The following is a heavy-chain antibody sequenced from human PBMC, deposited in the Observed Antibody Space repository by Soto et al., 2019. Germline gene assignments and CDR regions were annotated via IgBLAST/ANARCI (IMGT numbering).Heavy chain of an antibody. CDR1: GGSFSGYY. V-gene: IGHV4-34*01. CDR3: ASRPGIMTTVTYYYYYYMDV. Sequence: SETLSLTCAVYGGSFSGYYWSWICQPPGKGLEWIGEINHSGSTNYNPTLTSRVTLSVDTSKNQFALKLSSATAADTAVYYCASRPGIMTTVTYYYYYYMDVWGKGTTVTVSS. D-gene: IGHD4-4*01. CDR2: INHSGST. J-gene: IGHJ6*03.